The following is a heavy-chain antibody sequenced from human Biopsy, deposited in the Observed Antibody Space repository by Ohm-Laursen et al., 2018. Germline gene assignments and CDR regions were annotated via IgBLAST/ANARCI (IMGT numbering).Heavy chain of an antibody. D-gene: IGHD4/OR15-4a*01. CDR1: GGSFSGYD. CDR2: FSHTGTT. CDR3: ARGPYGDNAGAFDV. J-gene: IGHJ3*01. Sequence: GTLSFTCAVDGGSFSGYDWTWIRQPPGKGLEWVGEFSHTGTTIYNPSLKSRLTISVDKSKNHFSLRLTSVTAADTATYFCARGPYGDNAGAFDVWGQGTVVTVSS. V-gene: IGHV4-34*01.